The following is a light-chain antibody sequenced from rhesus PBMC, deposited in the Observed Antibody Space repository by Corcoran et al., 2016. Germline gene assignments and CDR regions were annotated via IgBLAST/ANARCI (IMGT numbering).Light chain of an antibody. CDR2: GAS. J-gene: IGKJ1*01. V-gene: IGKV3-24*04. CDR3: LQSSNWPWT. CDR1: QSVSSY. Sequence: EIVMTQSPATLALSPGERATLSCRASQSVSSYLAWYQQKPGQAPRLLIYGASSRATGLPDRFSGSGSGTEFTLTISSLETEDVGVYFCLQSSNWPWTFGQGTKVEIK.